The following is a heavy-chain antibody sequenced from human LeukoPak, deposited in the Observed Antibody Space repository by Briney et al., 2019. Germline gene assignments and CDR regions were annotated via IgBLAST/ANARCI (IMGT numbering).Heavy chain of an antibody. CDR3: ARDIRARSSSGLLDY. D-gene: IGHD3-22*01. CDR1: GYTFSKYG. CDR2: ISGCNGDA. Sequence: ASVKASCKASGYTFSKYGVGWVRQAPGQGLEWMGWISGCNGDAKYAQKLQGRLTMGTDTSTNTAFMELKNLRSDDTAVYFCARDIRARSSSGLLDYWGQGTLVTVSS. V-gene: IGHV1-18*01. J-gene: IGHJ4*02.